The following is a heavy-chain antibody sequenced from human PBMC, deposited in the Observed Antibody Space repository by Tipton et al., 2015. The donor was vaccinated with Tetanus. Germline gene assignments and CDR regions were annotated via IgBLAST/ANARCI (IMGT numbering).Heavy chain of an antibody. J-gene: IGHJ5*02. CDR1: GGSFSGYY. CDR2: IYYSGST. Sequence: TLSLTCAVYGGSFSGYYWSWIRQPPGKGLEWIGYIYYSGSTNYNPSLKSRVTISVDTSKNQLSLKLSSVTDAETAVYYCAGQVRLGELRGFDPWGQGTLVTVSS. V-gene: IGHV4-59*01. CDR3: AGQVRLGELRGFDP. D-gene: IGHD3-16*01.